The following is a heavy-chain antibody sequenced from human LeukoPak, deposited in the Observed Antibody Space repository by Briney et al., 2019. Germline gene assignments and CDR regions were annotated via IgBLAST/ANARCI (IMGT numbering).Heavy chain of an antibody. CDR2: ISSSGTNI. D-gene: IGHD5-18*01. CDR3: ARITWIQLWGEDDY. J-gene: IGHJ4*02. V-gene: IGHV3-48*03. Sequence: PGGSLRLPCAASGFTFSSYEMNWLRQAPGKGLEWVSYISSSGTNIYYADSVKGRFTISRDNAKNSLHLQMNSLRAEDTAVYYCARITWIQLWGEDDYWGQGTLVIVSS. CDR1: GFTFSSYE.